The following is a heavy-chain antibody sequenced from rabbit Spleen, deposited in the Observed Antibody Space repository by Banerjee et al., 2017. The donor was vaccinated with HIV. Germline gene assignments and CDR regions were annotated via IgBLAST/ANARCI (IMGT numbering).Heavy chain of an antibody. D-gene: IGHD1-1*01. J-gene: IGHJ2*01. CDR1: GFSFTYIDY. Sequence: QSLEESGGDLVKPGASLTLTCTASGFSFTYIDYLCWVRQPPGKGPEWIACVAAGVSFTSYYATWAKGRFTISKTSSTTVTLQMTRLTAADTATYFCARNYVNAFDPWGPGTLVTVS. CDR3: ARNYVNAFDP. V-gene: IGHV1S40*01. CDR2: VAAGVSFTS.